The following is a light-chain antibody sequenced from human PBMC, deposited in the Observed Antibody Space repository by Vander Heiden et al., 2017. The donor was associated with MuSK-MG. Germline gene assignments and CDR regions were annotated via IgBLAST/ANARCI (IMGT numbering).Light chain of an antibody. CDR3: QQYSNSGFT. J-gene: IGKJ3*01. CDR1: QNISSVF. V-gene: IGKV3-20*01. CDR2: CAS. Sequence: ESVLTQSPDTLSLSQGERATLSCTTSQNISSVFLAWYQQKPGQAHRLLIFCASTGATGTPGRFSGSGSGTDFTLSISRLEPEDFAVYYCQQYSNSGFTFGPWTRVDRK.